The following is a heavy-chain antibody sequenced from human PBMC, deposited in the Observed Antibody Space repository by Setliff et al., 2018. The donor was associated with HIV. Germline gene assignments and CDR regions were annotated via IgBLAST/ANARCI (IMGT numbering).Heavy chain of an antibody. V-gene: IGHV1-3*01. CDR1: GYSFSNYA. CDR3: ARAGYLLHYFDS. Sequence: GASVKVSCKASGYSFSNYAIHWVRQAPGQGLEWMGWINGGNAITKFSQKFQGRVTFTRGTSASTAYMELSSPRSEDTAVYYCARAGYLLHYFDSWGQGTLVTVSS. CDR2: INGGNAIT. D-gene: IGHD1-26*01. J-gene: IGHJ4*02.